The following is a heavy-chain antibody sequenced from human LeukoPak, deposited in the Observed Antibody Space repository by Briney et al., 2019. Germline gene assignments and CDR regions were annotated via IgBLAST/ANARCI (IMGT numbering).Heavy chain of an antibody. D-gene: IGHD3-3*01. CDR2: INPNSGGT. CDR3: ARLRFLEWLLFRGAGGFYFDY. J-gene: IGHJ4*02. V-gene: IGHV1-2*02. CDR1: GYTFTGYY. Sequence: ASVKVSCKASGYTFTGYYMHWVRQAPGQGLEWMGWINPNSGGTNYAQKFQGRVTMTTDTSTSTAYMELRSLRSDDTAVYYCARLRFLEWLLFRGAGGFYFDYWGQGTLVTVSS.